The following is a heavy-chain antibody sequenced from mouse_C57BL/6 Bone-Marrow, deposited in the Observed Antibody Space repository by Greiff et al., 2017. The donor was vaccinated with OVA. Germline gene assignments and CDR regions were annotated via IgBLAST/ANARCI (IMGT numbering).Heavy chain of an antibody. D-gene: IGHD2-4*01. CDR3: VSLYYDYDNYAMDY. CDR1: GFSFNTYA. V-gene: IGHV10-1*01. CDR2: IRSKSNNYAT. Sequence: EVKLVESGGGLVQPKGSLKLSCAASGFSFNTYAMNWVRQAPGKGLEWVARIRSKSNNYATYYADSVKDRFTISRDDSESMLYLQMNNLKTEETAMYYCVSLYYDYDNYAMDYWGQGTSVTVSS. J-gene: IGHJ4*01.